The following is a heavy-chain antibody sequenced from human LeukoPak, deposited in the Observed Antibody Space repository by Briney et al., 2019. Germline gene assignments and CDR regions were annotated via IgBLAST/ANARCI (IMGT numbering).Heavy chain of an antibody. D-gene: IGHD3-10*01. CDR3: ARAARFGELLSPFDY. Sequence: AGGSLRLSCAASGFTFSSYAMSWVRQAPGKGLEWVSAISGSGGSTYYADSVKGRFTISRDNSKNTQYLQMNSLRAEDTAVYYCARAARFGELLSPFDYWGQGTLVTVSS. CDR1: GFTFSSYA. CDR2: ISGSGGST. J-gene: IGHJ4*02. V-gene: IGHV3-23*01.